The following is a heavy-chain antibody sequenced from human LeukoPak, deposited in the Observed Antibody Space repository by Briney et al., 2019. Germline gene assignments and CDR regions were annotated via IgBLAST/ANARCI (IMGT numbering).Heavy chain of an antibody. J-gene: IGHJ4*02. Sequence: SVKVSCKASGGTFSSYAISWVRQAPGQGLEWMGRIIPIFGTANYAQKFQGRVTITADESTSTAYMELSSLKSEDTAVYYCARLPHSSGWYRGYYFDYWGQGTLVTVSS. CDR2: IIPIFGTA. D-gene: IGHD6-19*01. CDR3: ARLPHSSGWYRGYYFDY. CDR1: GGTFSSYA. V-gene: IGHV1-69*15.